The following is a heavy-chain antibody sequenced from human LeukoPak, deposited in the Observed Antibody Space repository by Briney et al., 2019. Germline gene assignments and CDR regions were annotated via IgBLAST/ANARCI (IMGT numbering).Heavy chain of an antibody. J-gene: IGHJ4*02. Sequence: GGSLRLSCAASGFTFSSYSMNWVPQAPGKGLEWVSSISSSSSYIYYADSVKGRFTISRDNAKSSLYLKMNSLRAEDTAVYYCARGSLDGYDLWGQGTLVTVSS. CDR1: GFTFSSYS. D-gene: IGHD5-12*01. V-gene: IGHV3-21*01. CDR3: ARGSLDGYDL. CDR2: ISSSSSYI.